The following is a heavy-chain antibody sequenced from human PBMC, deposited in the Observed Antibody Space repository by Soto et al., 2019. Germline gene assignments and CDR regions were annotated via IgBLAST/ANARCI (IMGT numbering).Heavy chain of an antibody. Sequence: GGSLRLSSAASGFTLSSYSMNWVRQAPGKGLEWVSSISSSSSYIYYADSVKGRFTISRDNAKNSLYLQMNSLRAEDTAVYYCARDITGTDWFDPWGQGTLVTVSS. D-gene: IGHD6-13*01. CDR3: ARDITGTDWFDP. V-gene: IGHV3-21*01. CDR2: ISSSSSYI. CDR1: GFTLSSYS. J-gene: IGHJ5*02.